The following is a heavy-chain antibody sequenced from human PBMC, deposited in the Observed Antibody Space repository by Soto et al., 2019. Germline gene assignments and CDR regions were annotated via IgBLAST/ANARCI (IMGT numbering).Heavy chain of an antibody. CDR3: AKDAVSYNGIYDPFDI. CDR2: IDGDGSA. V-gene: IGHV3-23*01. CDR1: GFTLSNYA. D-gene: IGHD1-1*01. Sequence: EVQLLESGGGLVQPGGSLRLSCVASGFTLSNYAMSWVRQAPGKGLEWVSVIDGDGSAKFADSVKGRLTVSRDNSKNTLYLQMDSLRAEDTAIYYCAKDAVSYNGIYDPFDIWGRGTMVNVSS. J-gene: IGHJ3*02.